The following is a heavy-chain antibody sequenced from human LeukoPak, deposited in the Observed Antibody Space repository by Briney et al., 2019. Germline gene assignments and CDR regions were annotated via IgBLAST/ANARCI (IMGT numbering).Heavy chain of an antibody. J-gene: IGHJ6*02. Sequence: HSGGSLRLSCAASGFTFSSYAMSWVRQAPGKGLEWVSAISGSGGSTYYADSVKGRFTISRDNSKNTLYLQMNSLRAEDTAVYYCAKVRDSSSWYFDGMDVWGQGTTVTVSS. V-gene: IGHV3-23*01. CDR1: GFTFSSYA. CDR3: AKVRDSSSWYFDGMDV. CDR2: ISGSGGST. D-gene: IGHD6-13*01.